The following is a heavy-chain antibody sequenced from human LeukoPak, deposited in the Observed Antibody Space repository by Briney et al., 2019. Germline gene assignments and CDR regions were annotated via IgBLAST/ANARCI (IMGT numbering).Heavy chain of an antibody. CDR3: ARDLPVRYLGPGDYYYYGMDV. Sequence: SETLSLTCTVSGGSISSSSYYWGWIRQPAGKGLEWIGRIYTSGSTNYNPSLKSRVTMSVDTSKNQFSLKLSSVTAADTAVYYCARDLPVRYLGPGDYYYYGMDVWGQGTTVTVSS. CDR2: IYTSGST. J-gene: IGHJ6*02. V-gene: IGHV4-61*02. D-gene: IGHD3-9*01. CDR1: GGSISSSSYY.